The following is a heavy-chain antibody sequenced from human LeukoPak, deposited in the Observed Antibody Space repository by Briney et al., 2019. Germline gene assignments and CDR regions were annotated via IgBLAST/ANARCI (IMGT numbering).Heavy chain of an antibody. V-gene: IGHV4-59*01. CDR2: VYYSGST. D-gene: IGHD1-1*01. J-gene: IGHJ4*02. CDR3: ARDRQLERRGLDY. CDR1: GDSMSNYY. Sequence: PSETLSLTCTVSGDSMSNYYWSWIRQPPGKGLGWIGFVYYSGSTNYNPSLKSLVTISIDTSKNQFSLKLSSVTPADTAVYYCARDRQLERRGLDYWGRGALVTVSS.